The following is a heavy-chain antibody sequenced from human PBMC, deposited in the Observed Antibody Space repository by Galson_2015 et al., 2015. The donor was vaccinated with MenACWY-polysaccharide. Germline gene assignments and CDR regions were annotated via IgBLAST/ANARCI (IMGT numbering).Heavy chain of an antibody. Sequence: SLRLSCAASGFTFSRYWMKWVRQAPGKGPVWVSHINSEGSGTSYADSVKGRFTISRDNAKNTLYLQMNSLRAEDTAVYYCAPYCRSTICCNAAPGSWGQGALVTVAS. CDR2: INSEGSGT. J-gene: IGHJ5*02. CDR1: GFTFSRYW. D-gene: IGHD2-2*01. CDR3: APYCRSTICCNAAPGS. V-gene: IGHV3-74*01.